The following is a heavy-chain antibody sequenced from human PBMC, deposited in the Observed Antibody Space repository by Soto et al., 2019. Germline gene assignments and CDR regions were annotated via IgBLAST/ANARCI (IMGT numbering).Heavy chain of an antibody. Sequence: PGGSLRLSCEVSGFTFSDRYMDWVRQAPGRGLEWVGRSRNKANSYTTEYATSVKGRFTVSRDDSKNLFFLQMNSLKTEDTAVYYCVRGYRGFYYWGQGALVTVSS. CDR1: GFTFSDRY. V-gene: IGHV3-72*01. J-gene: IGHJ4*02. D-gene: IGHD5-12*01. CDR3: VRGYRGFYY. CDR2: SRNKANSYTT.